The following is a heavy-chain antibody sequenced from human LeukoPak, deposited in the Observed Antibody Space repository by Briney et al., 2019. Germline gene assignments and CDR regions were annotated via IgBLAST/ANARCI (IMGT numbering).Heavy chain of an antibody. D-gene: IGHD6-13*01. CDR3: ARDLRTAAVDY. CDR1: GYTFTSYG. CDR2: INPNSGGT. V-gene: IGHV1-2*02. Sequence: VASVKVSCKASGYTFTSYGISWVRQAPGQGLEWMGWINPNSGGTNYAQKFQGRVTMTRDTSISTAYMELSRLRSDDTAVYYCARDLRTAAVDYWGQGTLVTVSS. J-gene: IGHJ4*02.